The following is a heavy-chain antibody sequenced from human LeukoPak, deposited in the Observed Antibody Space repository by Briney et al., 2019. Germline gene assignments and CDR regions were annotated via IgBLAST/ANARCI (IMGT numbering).Heavy chain of an antibody. J-gene: IGHJ4*02. V-gene: IGHV3-9*01. CDR1: GFTFHDYA. CDR3: SKHDSGYSGF. CDR2: IYWNSGSR. Sequence: GRSLRLSCAASGFTFHDYAMHWVRQAPGKGLEWVSYIYWNSGSRGYADSVKGRFTISRDNAKNSLYLQMNRLRAEDAAVYYCSKHDSGYSGFWGQGTLVTVSS. D-gene: IGHD3-22*01.